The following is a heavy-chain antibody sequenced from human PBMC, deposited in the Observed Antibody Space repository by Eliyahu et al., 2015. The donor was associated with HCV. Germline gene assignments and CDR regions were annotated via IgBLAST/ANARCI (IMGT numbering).Heavy chain of an antibody. J-gene: IGHJ4*02. CDR1: GYSFTSYG. V-gene: IGHV5-51*01. CDR2: IYPGDSDX. D-gene: IGHD3-10*01. Sequence: EVQLVQSGAEVKKPGESLKISCKGSGYSFTSYGIGWVRQMPGKGLGWMGVIYPGDSDXXYSPSFQGQVTISADKSXSTAYLQWSSLKASDTAMYYCARTITMVRGVTHMGFDYWGQGTLVTVSS. CDR3: ARTITMVRGVTHMGFDY.